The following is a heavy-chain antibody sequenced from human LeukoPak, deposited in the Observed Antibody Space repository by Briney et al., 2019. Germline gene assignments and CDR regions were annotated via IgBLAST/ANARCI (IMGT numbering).Heavy chain of an antibody. J-gene: IGHJ4*02. V-gene: IGHV4-4*02. CDR1: GGSISSSNW. Sequence: SETLSLTCAVSGGSISSSNWWSWVRQPPGKGLEWIGEIYHSGSTNYNPSLKSRVTISVGTSKNQFSLKLSSVTAADTAVYYCARSFITIFGVVSRPFDYWGQGTLVTVSS. D-gene: IGHD3-3*01. CDR3: ARSFITIFGVVSRPFDY. CDR2: IYHSGST.